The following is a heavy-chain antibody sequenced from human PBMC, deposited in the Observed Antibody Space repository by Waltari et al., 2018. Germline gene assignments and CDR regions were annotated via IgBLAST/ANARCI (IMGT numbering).Heavy chain of an antibody. J-gene: IGHJ4*02. Sequence: QVQLVQSGAEVKKPGSSVKVSCKASGGTFRSYAISWVRQAPGQGLEWMGRIIPILGIANYAQKFQGRVTITADKSTSTAYMELSSLRSEDTAVYYCAREFYYSDAFTGVWGQGTLVTVSS. CDR2: IIPILGIA. D-gene: IGHD4-17*01. CDR1: GGTFRSYA. CDR3: AREFYYSDAFTGV. V-gene: IGHV1-69*09.